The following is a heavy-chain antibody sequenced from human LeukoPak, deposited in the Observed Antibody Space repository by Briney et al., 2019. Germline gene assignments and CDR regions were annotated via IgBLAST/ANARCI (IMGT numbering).Heavy chain of an antibody. CDR1: GGSFSGYY. V-gene: IGHV4-34*01. CDR3: ARNSHYYYGMDA. D-gene: IGHD2-21*01. CDR2: INHSGST. J-gene: IGHJ6*02. Sequence: SETLSLTCAVYGGSFSGYYWSWVRQPPGKGLEWIGEINHSGSTNYNPSLKSRVTISVDTSKNQFSLKLSSVTAADTAVYYCARNSHYYYGMDAWGQGTTVTVSS.